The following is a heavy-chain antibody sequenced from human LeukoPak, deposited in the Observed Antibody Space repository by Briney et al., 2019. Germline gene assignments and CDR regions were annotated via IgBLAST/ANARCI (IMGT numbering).Heavy chain of an antibody. CDR2: INHSGST. CDR1: GGSFSGYY. Sequence: IPSETLSLTCAVYGGSFSGYYWSWIRQPPGKGLEWIGEINHSGSTNYNPSLKSRVTISVDTSKSQFSLKLSSVTAADTAVYYCARIEVPLIDYGDQKPFFDYWGQGTLVTVSS. V-gene: IGHV4-34*01. D-gene: IGHD4-17*01. J-gene: IGHJ4*02. CDR3: ARIEVPLIDYGDQKPFFDY.